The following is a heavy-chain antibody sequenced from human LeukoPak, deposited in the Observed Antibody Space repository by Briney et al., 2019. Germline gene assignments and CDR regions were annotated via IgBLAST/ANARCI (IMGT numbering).Heavy chain of an antibody. V-gene: IGHV3-48*04. J-gene: IGHJ6*03. Sequence: PGGSLRLSCAASGFTFSSYSMNWVRQAPGKGLEWVSYISSSSSTIYYADSVKGRFTISRDNAKNSLYLQMNSLRAEDTAVYYCARSSVTFGYCYYMDVWGKGTTVTVSS. D-gene: IGHD3-16*01. CDR2: ISSSSSTI. CDR3: ARSSVTFGYCYYMDV. CDR1: GFTFSSYS.